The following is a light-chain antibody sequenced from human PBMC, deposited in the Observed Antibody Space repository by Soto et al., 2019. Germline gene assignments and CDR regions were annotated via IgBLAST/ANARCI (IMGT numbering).Light chain of an antibody. CDR1: QYVSSSY. Sequence: EIVLTQSPGTLSLSPGEGATLSCRASQYVSSSYLAWFQQKPGQAPRLLIFGASNRAAGIPDRFSGSGAGTDFTLTISRLEAEDFAIYYCQHYGSSWTFGQGTKVEIK. CDR2: GAS. J-gene: IGKJ1*01. V-gene: IGKV3-20*01. CDR3: QHYGSSWT.